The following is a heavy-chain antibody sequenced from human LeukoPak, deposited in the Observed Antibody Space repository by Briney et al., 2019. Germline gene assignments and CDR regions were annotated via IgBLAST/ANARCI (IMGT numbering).Heavy chain of an antibody. CDR3: ARDLSLETYYYDSSGYAAPTLFDY. D-gene: IGHD3-22*01. CDR2: ISSSGSTL. V-gene: IGHV3-48*03. Sequence: GGSLRLSCAASGFTFSSYEMNWVRQAPGKGLEWVSYISSSGSTLYYADSVKGRFTISRDNAKNSLYLQMNSLRAEDTAVYYCARDLSLETYYYDSSGYAAPTLFDYWGQGTLVTVSS. CDR1: GFTFSSYE. J-gene: IGHJ4*02.